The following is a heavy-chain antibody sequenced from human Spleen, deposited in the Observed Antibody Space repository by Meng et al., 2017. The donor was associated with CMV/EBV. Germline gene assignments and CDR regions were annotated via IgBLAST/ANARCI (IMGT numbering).Heavy chain of an antibody. CDR1: GFSVNNNY. Sequence: GESLKISCAASGFSVNNNYMSWVRQAPGKGLEWVSVIYAAGSGGNTYSADSVKGRFTISRDNSKNTLYLQMNSLRAEDTAVYYCAKDSGDDFWSGYYGYWGQGTLVTVSS. J-gene: IGHJ4*02. CDR3: AKDSGDDFWSGYYGY. D-gene: IGHD3-3*01. CDR2: IYAAGSGGNT. V-gene: IGHV3-53*01.